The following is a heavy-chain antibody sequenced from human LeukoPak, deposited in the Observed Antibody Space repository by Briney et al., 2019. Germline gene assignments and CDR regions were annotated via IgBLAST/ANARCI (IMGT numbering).Heavy chain of an antibody. V-gene: IGHV1-18*01. Sequence: GSVKVSCKASGYTFTSYGISWVRQSPGQGLEWMGWISAYNGNTNYAQKLQGRVTMTTDTSTSTAYMELRSLRSDDTAVYYCARGGAAAALDWFDPWGQGTLVTVSS. D-gene: IGHD6-13*01. CDR2: ISAYNGNT. J-gene: IGHJ5*02. CDR1: GYTFTSYG. CDR3: ARGGAAAALDWFDP.